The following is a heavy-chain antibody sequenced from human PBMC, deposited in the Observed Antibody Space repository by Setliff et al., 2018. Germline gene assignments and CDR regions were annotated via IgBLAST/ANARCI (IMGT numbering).Heavy chain of an antibody. CDR3: ARGYCNSVGCFFAGWFDP. J-gene: IGHJ5*02. CDR2: INHTGST. D-gene: IGHD2-2*01. V-gene: IGHV4-34*01. Sequence: PSETLSLTCAVYGGSFSGYYWSWIRQPPGKGLEWIGEINHTGSTNYSPSLKGRVTISVDTSKNQFSLKLSSVTAAATAVYYCARGYCNSVGCFFAGWFDPWGQGTLVTVSS. CDR1: GGSFSGYY.